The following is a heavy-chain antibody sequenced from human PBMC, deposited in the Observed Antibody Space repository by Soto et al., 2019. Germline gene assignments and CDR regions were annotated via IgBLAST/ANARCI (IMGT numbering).Heavy chain of an antibody. J-gene: IGHJ5*02. V-gene: IGHV1-69*01. D-gene: IGHD6-13*01. CDR2: IIPIFGTA. CDR1: GGTLSSYA. Sequence: QVQLVQSGAEVKKPGSSVKVSCKASGGTLSSYAISWVRQAPGQGLEWMGGIIPIFGTANYAQKFQGRVTITADQYTSTAYIERRSMRSEGTAVYYCARVWSSRSWSGWFDPWGQGTLVTVSS. CDR3: ARVWSSRSWSGWFDP.